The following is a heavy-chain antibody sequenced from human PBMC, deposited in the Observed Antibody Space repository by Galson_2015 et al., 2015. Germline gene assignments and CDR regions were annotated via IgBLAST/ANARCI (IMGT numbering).Heavy chain of an antibody. CDR2: VYYSGTT. Sequence: ETLSLTCTVSGGSISSGSFYWGWFRQPPGEGLEWVGSVYYSGTTYYNPSLKSRVTISQDTSKNQYSLKLTSVTAADTAIYYCARGNTVTNPSSFDYWGQGTLATVSS. CDR1: GGSISSGSFY. V-gene: IGHV4-39*07. CDR3: ARGNTVTNPSSFDY. D-gene: IGHD4-17*01. J-gene: IGHJ4*02.